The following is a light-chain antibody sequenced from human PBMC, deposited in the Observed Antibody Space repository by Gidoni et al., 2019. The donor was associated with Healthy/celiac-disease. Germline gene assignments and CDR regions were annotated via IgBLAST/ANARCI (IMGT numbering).Light chain of an antibody. CDR3: QRP. CDR1: QSLTSY. CDR2: AAS. Sequence: DIQMTQSPSSLSASVGDRVTITCRGSQSLTSYLNWYQQKPGKAPKLLIYAASSLQSGVTSRFSGSGSRTDFTLTNSSLQPEDFATYYCQRPFGQGTKVEIK. J-gene: IGKJ1*01. V-gene: IGKV1-39*01.